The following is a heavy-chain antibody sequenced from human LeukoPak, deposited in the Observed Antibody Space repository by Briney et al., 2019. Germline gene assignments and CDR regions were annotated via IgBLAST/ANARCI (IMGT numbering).Heavy chain of an antibody. CDR3: ARDNGRAGYYFDY. V-gene: IGHV4-39*07. Sequence: SETLSLTCTVSGGSISSSSYYWGWIRQPPGKGLEWIGSIYYSGSTYYNPSLKSPVTISVDTSKNQFSLKLSSVTAADTAVYYCARDNGRAGYYFDYWGQGTLVTVSS. D-gene: IGHD6-13*01. J-gene: IGHJ4*02. CDR1: GGSISSSSYY. CDR2: IYYSGST.